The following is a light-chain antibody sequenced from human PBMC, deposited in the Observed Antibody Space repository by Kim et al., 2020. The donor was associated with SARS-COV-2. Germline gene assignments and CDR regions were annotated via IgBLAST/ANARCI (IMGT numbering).Light chain of an antibody. J-gene: IGLJ2*01. Sequence: QSVLTQPPSVSAAPGQKVTISCSGRSSSIGNNYVSWYQKLPGTAPKLLIYDNNKRPSGIPDRFSGSKSGTSATLGITGLRTGDEADYYCGTWDSSLSAGVFGGGTQLTVL. CDR2: DNN. CDR1: SSSIGNNY. CDR3: GTWDSSLSAGV. V-gene: IGLV1-51*01.